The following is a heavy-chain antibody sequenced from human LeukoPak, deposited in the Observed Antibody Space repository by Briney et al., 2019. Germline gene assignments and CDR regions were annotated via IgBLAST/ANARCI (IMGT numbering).Heavy chain of an antibody. CDR3: ARGSNGRGLLPIDY. D-gene: IGHD3-22*01. V-gene: IGHV3-13*01. Sequence: GGSLRLPCAASGFSFSSYDMHWVRQATGKGLEWVSAIGTAGDTYYPGSVKGRFTISRENAKNSLYLQVNSLRAGDTAVYYCARGSNGRGLLPIDYWGQGTLVTVSS. CDR1: GFSFSSYD. J-gene: IGHJ4*02. CDR2: IGTAGDT.